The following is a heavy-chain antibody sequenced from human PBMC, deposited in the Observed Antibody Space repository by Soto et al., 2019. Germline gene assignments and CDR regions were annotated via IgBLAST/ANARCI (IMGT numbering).Heavy chain of an antibody. V-gene: IGHV1-18*01. Sequence: QVQLVQSGAEVKKPGASVKVSCKASGYTFTSYGISWVRQAPGQGLEGKGWIRAYNGNTNNAQKLKGKGTMTTDTSTSTGYMEMRSLRSDDTAVYYCARAWAAAGPFDYWGQGTLVTVSS. CDR3: ARAWAAAGPFDY. D-gene: IGHD6-13*01. CDR1: GYTFTSYG. CDR2: IRAYNGNT. J-gene: IGHJ4*02.